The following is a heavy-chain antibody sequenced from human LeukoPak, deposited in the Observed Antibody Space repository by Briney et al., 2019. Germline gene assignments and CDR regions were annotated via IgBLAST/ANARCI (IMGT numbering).Heavy chain of an antibody. D-gene: IGHD3-3*01. J-gene: IGHJ4*02. Sequence: GGSLRLSCAASGFTFNSFGMSWVRQAPGKGLEWLSYISSSSSTIYYADSVMGRFTISRDNAKNSLYLQMNSLRAEDTAVYYCARESAPDFWSGYYRGFDYWGQGTLVTVSS. CDR2: ISSSSSTI. CDR3: ARESAPDFWSGYYRGFDY. V-gene: IGHV3-48*01. CDR1: GFTFNSFG.